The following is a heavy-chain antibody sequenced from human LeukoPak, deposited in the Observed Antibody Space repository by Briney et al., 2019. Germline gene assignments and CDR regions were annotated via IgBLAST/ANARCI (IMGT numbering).Heavy chain of an antibody. J-gene: IGHJ4*02. CDR1: GGSISSYY. Sequence: SETLSLTCTVSGGSISSYYWSWIRQPPGKGLEWIGYIYYSGSTYYNPSLKSRVTISVDTSKNQFSLKLSSVTAADTAVYYCARAGTIFGVVITSYFDYWGQGTLVTVSS. V-gene: IGHV4-59*12. CDR3: ARAGTIFGVVITSYFDY. CDR2: IYYSGST. D-gene: IGHD3-3*01.